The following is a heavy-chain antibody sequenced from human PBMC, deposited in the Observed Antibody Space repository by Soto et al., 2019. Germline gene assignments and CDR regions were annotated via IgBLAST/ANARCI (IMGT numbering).Heavy chain of an antibody. D-gene: IGHD2-15*01. CDR3: TCHHRGGFHVNYVEH. CDR1: GDSITKGGYF. V-gene: IGHV4-31*03. Sequence: QVQLQQSGPGLVKPSETLSLTCTVSGDSITKGGYFWSWIRQFPGKGLEWIGYVFYSGATYYHPTLDSRASVSLDASKNQFSLRLRSMTAADAAIYYCTCHHRGGFHVNYVEHWGQGIPVSVSS. J-gene: IGHJ4*02. CDR2: VFYSGAT.